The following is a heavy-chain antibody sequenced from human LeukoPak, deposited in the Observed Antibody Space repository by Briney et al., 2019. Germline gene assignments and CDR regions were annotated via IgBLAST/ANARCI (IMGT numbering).Heavy chain of an antibody. Sequence: GGSLRLSCAASGFTFSDYWIHWVRQAPGKGLVWVSLIHSDGGTTNYADSVKGRFTISRDNAKNTVYLQMSSLRVEDTAVYYCARDVYSIAEWGQGTLVTVSS. V-gene: IGHV3-74*01. CDR1: GFTFSDYW. CDR2: IHSDGGTT. J-gene: IGHJ4*02. CDR3: ARDVYSIAE. D-gene: IGHD1-26*01.